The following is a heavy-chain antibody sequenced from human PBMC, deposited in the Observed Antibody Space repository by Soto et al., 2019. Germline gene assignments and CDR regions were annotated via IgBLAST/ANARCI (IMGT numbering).Heavy chain of an antibody. CDR1: GGTFSSYA. J-gene: IGHJ6*02. CDR2: IIPIFGTA. V-gene: IGHV1-69*01. D-gene: IGHD6-19*01. Sequence: QVQLVQSGAEVKKPGSSVQVSCKASGGTFSSYAISWVRQAPGQGLEWMGGIIPIFGTANYAQKFQGRVTITADESTSTAYMELGSLRSEDTAVYYCAREGAVNNRYYYGMDVWGQGTTVTVSS. CDR3: AREGAVNNRYYYGMDV.